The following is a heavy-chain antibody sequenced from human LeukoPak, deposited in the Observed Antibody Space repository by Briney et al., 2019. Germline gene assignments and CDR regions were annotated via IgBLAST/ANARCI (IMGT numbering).Heavy chain of an antibody. D-gene: IGHD6-19*01. CDR2: INPSDGNT. V-gene: IGHV1-46*01. J-gene: IGHJ4*02. CDR3: TRDSSRGWFSVDH. Sequence: ASVKVSCKTSAYPFTTYYMHWVRQAPGQGLEWMGVINPSDGNTSYAQKFRGRLTMTRDTSTSTLYMDLSSLIFEDTAVYFCTRDSSRGWFSVDHWGQGTLVTVSS. CDR1: AYPFTTYY.